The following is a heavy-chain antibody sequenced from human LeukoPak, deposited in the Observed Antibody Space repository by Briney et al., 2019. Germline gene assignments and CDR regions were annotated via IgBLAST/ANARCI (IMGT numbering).Heavy chain of an antibody. V-gene: IGHV3-30*02. D-gene: IGHD3-10*01. CDR2: VRPDGGEK. CDR1: GFIFSSYG. CDR3: AKDYYGSGSLVFDY. J-gene: IGHJ4*02. Sequence: PGGSLRLSCAASGFIFSSYGMHSVRQGPGKWLDWVAFVRPDGGEKFYVDSVKGRFTISRDNSQNTLYLQMSSLRPEDAAIYYCAKDYYGSGSLVFDYWGQGTLVTVSS.